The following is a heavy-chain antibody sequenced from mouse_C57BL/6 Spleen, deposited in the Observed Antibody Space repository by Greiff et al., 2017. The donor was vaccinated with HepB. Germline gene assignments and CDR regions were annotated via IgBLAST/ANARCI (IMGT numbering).Heavy chain of an antibody. D-gene: IGHD2-3*01. J-gene: IGHJ3*01. Sequence: VKLMESGAELVRPGTSVKVSCKASGYAFTNYLIEWVKQRPGQGLEWIGVINPGSGGTNYNEKFKGKATLTADKSSSTAYMQLSSLTSEDSAVYFCARGGWLLPAWFAYWGQGTLVTVSA. V-gene: IGHV1-54*01. CDR3: ARGGWLLPAWFAY. CDR1: GYAFTNYL. CDR2: INPGSGGT.